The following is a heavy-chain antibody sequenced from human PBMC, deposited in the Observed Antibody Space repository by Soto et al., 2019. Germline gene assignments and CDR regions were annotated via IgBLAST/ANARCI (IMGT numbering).Heavy chain of an antibody. V-gene: IGHV4-39*01. CDR2: IYYSGST. Sequence: PSETLSLTCTVSGGSISSSSYYWGWIRQPPGKGLEWVGSIYYSGSTYYDPSLKSRVTISVDTSKNQFSLKLSSVTAADTAVYYCARLRGERIAAVYYWGQGTLVTVSS. J-gene: IGHJ4*02. CDR1: GGSISSSSYY. CDR3: ARLRGERIAAVYY. D-gene: IGHD6-13*01.